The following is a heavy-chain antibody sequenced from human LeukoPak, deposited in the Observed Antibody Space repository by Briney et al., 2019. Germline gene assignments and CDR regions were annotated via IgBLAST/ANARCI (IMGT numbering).Heavy chain of an antibody. J-gene: IGHJ6*04. CDR2: INHSGST. Sequence: SETLSLTCAVYGGSFSGYYWSWIRQPPGKGLEWIGEINHSGSTNYNPSLKSRVTISVDTSKNQFSLKLSSVTAADTAVYYCARGRYCSSTSCYLPYYGKDVWGKGTTVTVSS. CDR1: GGSFSGYY. V-gene: IGHV4-34*01. CDR3: ARGRYCSSTSCYLPYYGKDV. D-gene: IGHD2-2*01.